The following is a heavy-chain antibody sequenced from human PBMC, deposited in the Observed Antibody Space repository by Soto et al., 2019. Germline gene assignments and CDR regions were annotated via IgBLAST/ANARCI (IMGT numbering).Heavy chain of an antibody. Sequence: ASVKVSCKASGYTFTSYAMHWVRQAPGQRLEWMGWINAGNGNTKYSQKFQGRVTITRDTSASTAYMELSSLRSEDTAVYYCAKTYDYFWRNYYYYGIVVWGQGTTVTVSS. V-gene: IGHV1-3*01. D-gene: IGHD3-3*01. CDR1: GYTFTSYA. CDR2: INAGNGNT. J-gene: IGHJ6*02. CDR3: AKTYDYFWRNYYYYGIVV.